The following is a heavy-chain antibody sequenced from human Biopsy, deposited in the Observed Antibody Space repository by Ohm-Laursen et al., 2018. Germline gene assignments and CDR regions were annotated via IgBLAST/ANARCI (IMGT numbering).Heavy chain of an antibody. J-gene: IGHJ4*02. CDR2: INHSGST. CDR1: GGSFTGYY. Sequence: SETLSLTCAVYGGSFTGYYWSWIRQPPGKGLEWIGEINHSGSTNYNPSLKSRVTISLDTSKNQLSLKLSSVTAADTAVYYCARESDSSGYYYRDYWGQGTLVTASS. CDR3: ARESDSSGYYYRDY. V-gene: IGHV4-34*01. D-gene: IGHD3-22*01.